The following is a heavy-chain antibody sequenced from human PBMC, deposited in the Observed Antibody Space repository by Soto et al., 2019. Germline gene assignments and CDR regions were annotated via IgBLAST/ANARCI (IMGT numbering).Heavy chain of an antibody. D-gene: IGHD3-3*01. CDR1: GGTLNNYA. Sequence: SVKVSCKASGGTLNNYAINWVRQAPGQGLEWMGGILPVSAPPDYAQKFQGGVSITADHSTSTVYMELSRLKSDDTAVYFCATDSNYDVSNSFWGQGTLVTVSS. V-gene: IGHV1-69*13. CDR2: ILPVSAPP. CDR3: ATDSNYDVSNSF. J-gene: IGHJ4*02.